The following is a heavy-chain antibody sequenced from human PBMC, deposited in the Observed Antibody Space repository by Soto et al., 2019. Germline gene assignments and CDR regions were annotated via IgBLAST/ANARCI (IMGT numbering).Heavy chain of an antibody. CDR3: VRDKRVTDWFDP. Sequence: GGSLRLSCAASGFTFSNYWMHWVRQAPGGGLLWVSRITSDGSVTVYADSVRGRFTISRDNANNMLYLQMNSLRVEDTAVYYCVRDKRVTDWFDPWGQGTLVTVSS. CDR2: ITSDGSVT. CDR1: GFTFSNYW. V-gene: IGHV3-74*01. J-gene: IGHJ5*02.